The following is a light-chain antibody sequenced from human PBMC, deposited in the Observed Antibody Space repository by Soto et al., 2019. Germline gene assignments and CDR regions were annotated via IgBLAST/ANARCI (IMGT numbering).Light chain of an antibody. CDR2: GAS. Sequence: EIVFTQSPGTLSLSPGERATLSCRASQSVSSSYLAWYQQKPGQAPRLLIYGASSRDTGIPDRFSGSGAGTDCTLTISRLEPEDFAVDYCQQYNNWTLTFGGGTKVDNK. J-gene: IGKJ4*01. CDR1: QSVSSSY. CDR3: QQYNNWTLT. V-gene: IGKV3-20*01.